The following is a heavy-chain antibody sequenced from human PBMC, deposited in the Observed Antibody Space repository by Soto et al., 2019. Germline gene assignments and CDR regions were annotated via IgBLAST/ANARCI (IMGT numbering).Heavy chain of an antibody. J-gene: IGHJ6*02. V-gene: IGHV3-72*01. Sequence: GGSLRLFCAASGLIFSDYHMDWVRQAPGKGLEWVGRIRRKANSYTTEYAASVKGRFTISRDDSKNSLYLQMNSLKSEDTAVYYCAMLGGWSGGSSGMDVWGQGTTVTVSS. CDR3: AMLGGWSGGSSGMDV. D-gene: IGHD6-19*01. CDR2: IRRKANSYTT. CDR1: GLIFSDYH.